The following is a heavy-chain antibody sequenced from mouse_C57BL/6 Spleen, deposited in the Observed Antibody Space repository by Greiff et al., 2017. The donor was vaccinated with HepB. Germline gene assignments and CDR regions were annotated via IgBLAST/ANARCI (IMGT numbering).Heavy chain of an antibody. CDR2: INPSSGYT. V-gene: IGHV1-4*01. D-gene: IGHD3-2*02. J-gene: IGHJ2*01. Sequence: VQLQQSGAELARPGASVKMSCKASGYTFTSYTTHWVKQRPGQGLEWIGYINPSSGYTKYNQKFKDKATLTADKSSSTAYMQLSSLTSEDSAVYYCAREGSSGYVGSHFDYWGQGTTLTVSS. CDR1: GYTFTSYT. CDR3: AREGSSGYVGSHFDY.